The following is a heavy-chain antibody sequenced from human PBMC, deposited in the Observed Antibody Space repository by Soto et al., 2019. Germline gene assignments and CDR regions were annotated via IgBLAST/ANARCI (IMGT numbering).Heavy chain of an antibody. CDR3: AKVADCSSTSCPGVGYYGMDV. CDR1: GFTFSSYG. CDR2: ISYDGSNK. J-gene: IGHJ6*02. Sequence: GGSLRLSCAASGFTFSSYGMHWVRQAPGKGLEWVAVISYDGSNKYYADSVKGRFTISRDNSKNTLYLQMNSLRAEDTAVYYCAKVADCSSTSCPGVGYYGMDVWGQGTTVTVSS. D-gene: IGHD2-2*01. V-gene: IGHV3-30*18.